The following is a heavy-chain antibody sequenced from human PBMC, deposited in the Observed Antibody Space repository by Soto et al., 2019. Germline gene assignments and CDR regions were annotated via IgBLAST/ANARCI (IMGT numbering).Heavy chain of an antibody. V-gene: IGHV3-20*04. CDR1: GFTFDDYG. D-gene: IGHD2-8*01. Sequence: GGSLRLSCAASGFTFDDYGMSWVRQAPGKGLEWVSGINWNGGSTGYADSVKGRFTISRDNAKNSLYLQMNSLRAEDTALYYCARVYCTNGVCRRYYFDYWGQGTLVTVSS. CDR3: ARVYCTNGVCRRYYFDY. CDR2: INWNGGST. J-gene: IGHJ4*02.